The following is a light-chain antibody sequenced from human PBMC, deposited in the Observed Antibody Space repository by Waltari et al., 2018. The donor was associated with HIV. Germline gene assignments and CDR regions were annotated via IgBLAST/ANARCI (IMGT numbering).Light chain of an antibody. CDR1: SLRNHY. CDR3: GSRDKTSDRLVV. CDR2: GKT. V-gene: IGLV3-19*01. Sequence: SSELTQDPAVSVPLGHTVKITCQGDSLRNHYATWYQQKPGQAPVVVIFGKTDRPSGIPDRFSGSSSGNTASLIITGAQAEDEADYYCGSRDKTSDRLVVFGGGTKLTVL. J-gene: IGLJ3*02.